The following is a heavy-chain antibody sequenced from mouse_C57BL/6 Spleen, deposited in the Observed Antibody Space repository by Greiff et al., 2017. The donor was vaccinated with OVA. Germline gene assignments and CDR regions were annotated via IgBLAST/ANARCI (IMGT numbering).Heavy chain of an antibody. CDR2: IYPGSGNT. D-gene: IGHD2-2*01. Sequence: QVQLQQSGAELVRPGASVKLSCKASGCTFTDYYINWVKQRPGQGLEWIARIYPGSGNTYYNEKFKGKATLTAEKSSSTAYMQLSSLTSEDSAVYFCAREGYEDCDYWGQGTTLTVSS. V-gene: IGHV1-76*01. CDR3: AREGYEDCDY. CDR1: GCTFTDYY. J-gene: IGHJ2*01.